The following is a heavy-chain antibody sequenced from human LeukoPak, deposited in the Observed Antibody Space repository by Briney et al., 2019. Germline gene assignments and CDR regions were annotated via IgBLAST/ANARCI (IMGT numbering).Heavy chain of an antibody. V-gene: IGHV4-34*01. Sequence: SGTLSLTCTVYGGSFSGYYWSWIRQPPGKGQEWIGEINHSGSTNYNPSLKCRVTISVDTSKNQFSLKLSSVTAADTAVYYCARAGISIPRLDYWGQGTLVTVSS. D-gene: IGHD3-3*02. CDR2: INHSGST. CDR1: GGSFSGYY. J-gene: IGHJ4*02. CDR3: ARAGISIPRLDY.